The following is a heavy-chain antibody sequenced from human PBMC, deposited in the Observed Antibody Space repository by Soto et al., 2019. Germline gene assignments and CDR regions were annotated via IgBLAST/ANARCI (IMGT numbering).Heavy chain of an antibody. Sequence: ASVKVSCKASGYTFTSYGISWVRQAPGQGLEWMGWISAYNGNTNYAQKLQGRGTMTTDTSTSTAYMEPRSLRSDDTAVYYCGRDTVTTAAFDIWGQGTMVTVSS. J-gene: IGHJ3*02. D-gene: IGHD4-17*01. CDR2: ISAYNGNT. CDR3: GRDTVTTAAFDI. V-gene: IGHV1-18*04. CDR1: GYTFTSYG.